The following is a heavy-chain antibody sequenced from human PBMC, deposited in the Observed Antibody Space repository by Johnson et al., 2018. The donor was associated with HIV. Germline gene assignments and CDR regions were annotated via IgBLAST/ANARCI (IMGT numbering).Heavy chain of an antibody. Sequence: MQLVESGGCLVQPGGSLRLSCAASGFTFSDYYMSWIRQAPGKGLEWVANIKQGGSEKYFVDSLKGRFIISRDNAKNSLYLQMNSLRADDTAVYYCATLNGHAFDIWGQGTMVTVSS. CDR1: GFTFSDYY. CDR3: ATLNGHAFDI. CDR2: IKQGGSEK. J-gene: IGHJ3*02. V-gene: IGHV3-7*03.